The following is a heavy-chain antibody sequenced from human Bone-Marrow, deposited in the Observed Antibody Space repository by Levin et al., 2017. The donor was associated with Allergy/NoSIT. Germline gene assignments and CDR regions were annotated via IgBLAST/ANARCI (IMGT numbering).Heavy chain of an antibody. CDR3: ARGSYKHLTGYFLPDVFDL. V-gene: IGHV4-30-2*01. J-gene: IGHJ3*01. Sequence: SETLSLTCTVSGGSIHSSGYSWSWVRQPPGRGLEFIGYIYHPSRHSYTATTYYHPSLESRVTVSVDRSRNQFSLSLESVTAADTAVYYCARGSYKHLTGYFLPDVFDLWGPGTLVTVSS. CDR1: GGSIHSSGYS. CDR2: IYHPSRHSYTATT. D-gene: IGHD3-9*01.